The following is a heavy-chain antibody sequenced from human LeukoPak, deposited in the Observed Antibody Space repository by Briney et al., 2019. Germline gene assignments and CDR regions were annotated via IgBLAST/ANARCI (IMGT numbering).Heavy chain of an antibody. J-gene: IGHJ4*02. CDR1: EFIFSSYS. CDR2: ISYDGSNK. CDR3: ARDSVKNQLEPFWFDY. V-gene: IGHV3-30*17. Sequence: GGSLRLSCAASEFIFSSYSMHWVRQAPGKGLEWVAVISYDGSNKYYADSVRGRFTISRDNSKNTLWLQMNILRAEDTAVYYCARDSVKNQLEPFWFDYWGQGTLVTVSS. D-gene: IGHD1-1*01.